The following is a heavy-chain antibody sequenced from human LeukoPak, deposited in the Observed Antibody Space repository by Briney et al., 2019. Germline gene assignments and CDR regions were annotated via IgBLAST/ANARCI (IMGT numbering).Heavy chain of an antibody. J-gene: IGHJ4*02. CDR2: ISAYNGNT. Sequence: ASVKVSCKASGYTFTSYGISWVRQAPGQGLEWMGWISAYNGNTNYAQKLQGRVTMTTDTSTSTAYMELRSLRSDDTAVYYCARDRRMRYSSGSSPAYWGQGTLVTVSS. V-gene: IGHV1-18*01. CDR3: ARDRRMRYSSGSSPAY. CDR1: GYTFTSYG. D-gene: IGHD6-19*01.